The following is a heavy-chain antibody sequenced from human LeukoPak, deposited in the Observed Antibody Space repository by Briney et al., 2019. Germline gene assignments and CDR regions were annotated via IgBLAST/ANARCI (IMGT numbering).Heavy chain of an antibody. J-gene: IGHJ4*02. CDR3: AKFTSEFTYYYDSSGYPAFDY. CDR2: ISGSGGST. CDR1: GFTFSSYA. D-gene: IGHD3-22*01. V-gene: IGHV3-23*01. Sequence: GGSLRLSCAASGFTFSSYAMSWVRQAPGKGLEWVSAISGSGGSTYYADSVKGRFTISRDNSTNTLYLQMNSLRAEDTAVYYCAKFTSEFTYYYDSSGYPAFDYWGQGTLVTVSS.